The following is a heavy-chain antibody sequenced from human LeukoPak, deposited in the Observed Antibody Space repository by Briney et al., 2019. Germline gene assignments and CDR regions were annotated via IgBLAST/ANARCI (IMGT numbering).Heavy chain of an antibody. V-gene: IGHV1-46*01. J-gene: IGHJ4*02. CDR1: GYTFTNYY. D-gene: IGHD6-13*01. Sequence: ASVKVSCKASGYTFTNYYMHWVRQAPGQGLEWMGRINPSGGSANYAQKFQGRVTMTRDTSTSTVYMELSSLRSEDTAVYYCAGQGTYSNAIGLGYWGQGTLVTVSS. CDR3: AGQGTYSNAIGLGY. CDR2: INPSGGSA.